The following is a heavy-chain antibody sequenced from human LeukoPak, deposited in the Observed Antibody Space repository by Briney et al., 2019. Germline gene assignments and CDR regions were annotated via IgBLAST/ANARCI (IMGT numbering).Heavy chain of an antibody. CDR1: GYTFTSYD. CDR2: MNPNSSNT. CDR3: ARGESNPYDAFDI. D-gene: IGHD4-11*01. V-gene: IGHV1-8*03. Sequence: ASVKVSCKASGYTFTSYDINWVRQATGQGLEWMGWMNPNSSNTGYAQKFQGRVTITRNTSISTAYMELSSLRSEDTAVYYCARGESNPYDAFDIWGQGTMVTVSS. J-gene: IGHJ3*02.